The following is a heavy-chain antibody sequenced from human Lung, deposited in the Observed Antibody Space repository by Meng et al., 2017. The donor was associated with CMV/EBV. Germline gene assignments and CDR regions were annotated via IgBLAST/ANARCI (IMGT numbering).Heavy chain of an antibody. Sequence: LTXAASGFPFSSYSMNWVRQAPGKGLEWVSSISSSSSYIYYADSVKGRFTISRDNAKNSLYLQMNSLRAEDTAVYYCARDDYGSGSYYNGAWFDPXGQAXLVTVSS. V-gene: IGHV3-21*01. CDR3: ARDDYGSGSYYNGAWFDP. D-gene: IGHD3-10*01. J-gene: IGHJ5*02. CDR2: ISSSSSYI. CDR1: GFPFSSYS.